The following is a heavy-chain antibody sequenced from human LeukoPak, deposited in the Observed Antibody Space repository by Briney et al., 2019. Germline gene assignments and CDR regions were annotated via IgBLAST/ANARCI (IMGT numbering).Heavy chain of an antibody. Sequence: TSETLSLTCAVYGGSFSGYYWSWIRQPPGKGLEWIGEINHSGSTNYNPSLKSRVTISVDTSKNQFSLKLSSVTAADTAVYYCARAYCVGDCTVLHIYFDNWGQGTLVTVSS. D-gene: IGHD2-21*02. CDR3: ARAYCVGDCTVLHIYFDN. CDR2: INHSGST. V-gene: IGHV4-34*01. CDR1: GGSFSGYY. J-gene: IGHJ4*02.